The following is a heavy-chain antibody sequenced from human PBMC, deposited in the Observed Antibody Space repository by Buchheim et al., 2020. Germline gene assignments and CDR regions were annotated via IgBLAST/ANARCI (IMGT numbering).Heavy chain of an antibody. CDR2: IKEGGSEG. J-gene: IGHJ6*02. V-gene: IGHV3-7*01. CDR3: ARGTRDYYGMDV. Sequence: EVQLVESGGGLVQPGGSLRLSCAASGFTFSSYWMTWVRQAPGKGLEWVANIKEGGSEGYYVDSVKGRFTISRDNAMNSLFLQMSSLRAEDTAVYYCARGTRDYYGMDVWGQGTT. CDR1: GFTFSSYW.